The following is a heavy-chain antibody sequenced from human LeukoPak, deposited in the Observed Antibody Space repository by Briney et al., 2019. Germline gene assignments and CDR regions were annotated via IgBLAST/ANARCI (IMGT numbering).Heavy chain of an antibody. J-gene: IGHJ4*02. D-gene: IGHD3-3*01. CDR3: ARDERLLSFLK. Sequence: GGSLRLSCAASGFTFSSYGMTWVRQAPGKGLEWVSGISGSGGSTYYADSVKGRFTISRDNSKNTLYLQMNSLRAEDTAIYYCARDERLLSFLKWGQGTLVTVSS. CDR1: GFTFSSYG. V-gene: IGHV3-23*01. CDR2: ISGSGGST.